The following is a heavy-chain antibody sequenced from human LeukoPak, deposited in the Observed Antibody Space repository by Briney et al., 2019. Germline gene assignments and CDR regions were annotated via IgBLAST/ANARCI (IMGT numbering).Heavy chain of an antibody. CDR2: ISSSGSTI. J-gene: IGHJ6*02. D-gene: IGHD3-10*01. CDR3: ARSFRRYGMDV. V-gene: IGHV3-48*03. Sequence: GGSLRLSCAASGFTFSTYEMNWVRQAPGKGLEWVSYISSSGSTIYYADSVKGRFTISRDNAKNSLYLQMNSLRAEDTAVYYCARSFRRYGMDVWGQGTTVTVSS. CDR1: GFTFSTYE.